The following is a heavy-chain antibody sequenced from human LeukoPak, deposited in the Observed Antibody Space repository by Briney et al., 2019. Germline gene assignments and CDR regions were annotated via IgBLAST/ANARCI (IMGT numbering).Heavy chain of an antibody. Sequence: GASVKVSCKASGYTFTSYYMHWVRQAPGQGLEWMGIINPSGGSTSYAQKFQGRVTMTRDMSTSTVYMELSSLRSEDTAVYYCAARPKGAFYYMDVWGKGTTVTVSS. CDR2: INPSGGST. J-gene: IGHJ6*03. CDR1: GYTFTSYY. CDR3: AARPKGAFYYMDV. V-gene: IGHV1-46*01. D-gene: IGHD3-16*01.